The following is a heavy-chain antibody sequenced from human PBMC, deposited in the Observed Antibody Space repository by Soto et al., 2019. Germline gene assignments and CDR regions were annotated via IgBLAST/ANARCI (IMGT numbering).Heavy chain of an antibody. CDR2: INSDASHT. Sequence: GGSLRLSCAASGFTFSTYWMHWIRQVPGKGLEWVSRINSDASHTYYADSVKGRFTISRDNAKNTLHLEMNSLRAEDTAVYYRVRDGHCTTTRCYGNWFDPWGQGTLVTVSS. CDR1: GFTFSTYW. CDR3: VRDGHCTTTRCYGNWFDP. J-gene: IGHJ5*02. D-gene: IGHD2-2*01. V-gene: IGHV3-74*01.